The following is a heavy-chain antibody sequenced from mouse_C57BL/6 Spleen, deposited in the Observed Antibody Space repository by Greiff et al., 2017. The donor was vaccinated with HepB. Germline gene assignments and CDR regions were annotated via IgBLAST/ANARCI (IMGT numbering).Heavy chain of an antibody. Sequence: QVQLQQSGAELVKPGASVKISCKASGYAFSSYWMNWVKQRPGKGLEWIGQIYPGDGDTNYNGKFKGKATLTADKSSSTAYMQLSSLTSEDSAVYFCARSMVTNYFDYWGQGTTLTVSS. V-gene: IGHV1-80*01. CDR2: IYPGDGDT. D-gene: IGHD2-2*01. CDR3: ARSMVTNYFDY. CDR1: GYAFSSYW. J-gene: IGHJ2*01.